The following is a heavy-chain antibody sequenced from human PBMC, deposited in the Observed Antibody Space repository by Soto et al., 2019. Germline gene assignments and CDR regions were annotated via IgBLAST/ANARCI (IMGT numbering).Heavy chain of an antibody. CDR3: ARERFSSSLGYYYYYYGMDV. Sequence: ASVKVSCKASGYTFTGYYMHWVRQAPGQGXEWMGWINPNSGGTNYAQKFQGWVTMTRDTSISTAYMELSRLRSDDTAVYYCARERFSSSLGYYYYYYGMDVWGQGTTVTVSS. D-gene: IGHD6-6*01. J-gene: IGHJ6*02. V-gene: IGHV1-2*04. CDR2: INPNSGGT. CDR1: GYTFTGYY.